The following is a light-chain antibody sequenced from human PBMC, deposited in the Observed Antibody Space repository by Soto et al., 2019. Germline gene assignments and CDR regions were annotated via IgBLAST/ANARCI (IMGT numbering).Light chain of an antibody. CDR2: AAS. CDR3: QQSYSTPPIT. Sequence: DIQMTQSPSTLSGSVGDRVTITCRASQSISSYLNWYQQKPGKAPKLLIYAASSLQSGVPSRFSGSGSGTDFTLTISSLQPEDFATYYCQQSYSTPPITFGQGKRREIK. J-gene: IGKJ5*01. CDR1: QSISSY. V-gene: IGKV1-39*01.